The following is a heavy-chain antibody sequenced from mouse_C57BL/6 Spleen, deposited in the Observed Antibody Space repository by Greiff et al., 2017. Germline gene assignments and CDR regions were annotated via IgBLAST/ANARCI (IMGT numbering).Heavy chain of an antibody. CDR1: GYTFTDYY. J-gene: IGHJ2*01. D-gene: IGHD2-4*01. Sequence: VQLQQSGAELVKPGASVKISCKASGYTFTDYYINWVKQRPGQGLEWIGKIGPGSGSTYYNEKFKGKATLTADKSSSTAYMQLSSLTSEDSAVYFCAREGIYYDYDAVYFDYWGQGTTLTVSS. V-gene: IGHV1-77*01. CDR2: IGPGSGST. CDR3: AREGIYYDYDAVYFDY.